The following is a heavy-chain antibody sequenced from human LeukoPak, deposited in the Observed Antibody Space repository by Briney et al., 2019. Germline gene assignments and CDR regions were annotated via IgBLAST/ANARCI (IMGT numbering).Heavy chain of an antibody. Sequence: SETLSLTCAVYGGSFSGYYWSWIRQPPGKGLEWIGEINHSGSTNYNPSLRSRVTMSVDMSKNQFSLKLRSVTAADTAVYYCARDVVAARGSFDYWGQGTLVTVSS. D-gene: IGHD2-2*01. CDR1: GGSFSGYY. V-gene: IGHV4-34*01. J-gene: IGHJ4*02. CDR2: INHSGST. CDR3: ARDVVAARGSFDY.